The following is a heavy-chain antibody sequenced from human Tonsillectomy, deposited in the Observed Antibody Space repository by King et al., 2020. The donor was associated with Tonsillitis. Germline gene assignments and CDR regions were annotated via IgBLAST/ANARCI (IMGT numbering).Heavy chain of an antibody. Sequence: LQLQESGPGLVKPSETLSLTCTVSGGSISSYYWSWIRQPPGKGLEWIGYIYYSGSTNYNPSLKSRVTISVDTSKNQFSLKLSSVTAADTAVYYCARDGYSSSWYVAFDIWGQGTMVTVSS. CDR2: IYYSGST. J-gene: IGHJ3*02. CDR3: ARDGYSSSWYVAFDI. CDR1: GGSISSYY. D-gene: IGHD6-13*01. V-gene: IGHV4-59*01.